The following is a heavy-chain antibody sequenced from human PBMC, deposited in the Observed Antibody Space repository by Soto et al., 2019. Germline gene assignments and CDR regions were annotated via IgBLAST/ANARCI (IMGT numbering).Heavy chain of an antibody. Sequence: QVQLQESGPGLVKPSEILSLTCTVSGGSISDFYWSWIRQPPGKGLEWIGYGYMYYSGSTNYNPSLESRATISVDTSKNQFSLKLTSVTAADTAHYYCARGSLSTVTFNALDIWGPGTMVTVSS. CDR1: GGSISDFY. J-gene: IGHJ3*02. CDR2: GYMYYSGST. CDR3: ARGSLSTVTFNALDI. V-gene: IGHV4-59*01. D-gene: IGHD4-17*01.